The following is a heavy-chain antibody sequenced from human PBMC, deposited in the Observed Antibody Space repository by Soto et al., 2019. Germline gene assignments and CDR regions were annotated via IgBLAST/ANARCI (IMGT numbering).Heavy chain of an antibody. CDR3: ARHRYSYGVYYFDY. CDR2: IYYSGST. CDR1: GGSISHYY. D-gene: IGHD5-18*01. V-gene: IGHV4-59*08. J-gene: IGHJ4*02. Sequence: SETLSLTCIVSGGSISHYYWSWIRQPPGKGLEWIGYIYYSGSTNYNPSLTSRVTISVDTSKNQFSLKLSSVTAADTAVYYCARHRYSYGVYYFDYWGQGTLVTVS.